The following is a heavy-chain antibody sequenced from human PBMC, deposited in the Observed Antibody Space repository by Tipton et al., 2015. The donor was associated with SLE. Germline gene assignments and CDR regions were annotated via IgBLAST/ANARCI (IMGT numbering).Heavy chain of an antibody. J-gene: IGHJ6*02. CDR2: ISAYNGNT. V-gene: IGHV1-18*01. D-gene: IGHD3-16*01. CDR3: ARFVWSYYYGMDV. CDR1: GYTFTSYG. Sequence: QSGAEVKKPGASVKVSCKASGYTFTSYGIGWVRQAPGQGLEWMGWISAYNGNTNYAQKLQGRVTMTTDTSTSTAYMELRSPRSDDTAVYYCARFVWSYYYGMDVWGQGTTVTVSS.